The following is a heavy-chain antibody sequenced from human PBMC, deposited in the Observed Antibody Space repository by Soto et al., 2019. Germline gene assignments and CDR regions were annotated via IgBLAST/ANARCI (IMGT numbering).Heavy chain of an antibody. CDR1: GFTFSSYG. Sequence: LRLSCAASGFTFSSYGMHWVRQAPGKGLEWVAVIWYDGSNKYYADSVKGRFTISRDNSKNTLYLQMNSLRAEDTAVYYCARAWSPGSKRSFDYWGQGTLVTVSS. CDR2: IWYDGSNK. CDR3: ARAWSPGSKRSFDY. D-gene: IGHD2-15*01. J-gene: IGHJ4*02. V-gene: IGHV3-33*01.